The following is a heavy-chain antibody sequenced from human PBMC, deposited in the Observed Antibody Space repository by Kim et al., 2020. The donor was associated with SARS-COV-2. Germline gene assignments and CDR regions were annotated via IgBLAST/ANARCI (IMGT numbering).Heavy chain of an antibody. J-gene: IGHJ5*02. Sequence: GGSLRLSCAASGFTFDDYAMHWVRQAPGKGLEWVSGISWNSGSIGYADSVKGRFTISRDNAKNSLYLQMNSLRAEDTALYYCAKDKGSGDFLLSNWFDPWGQGTLVTVSS. D-gene: IGHD3-10*01. CDR1: GFTFDDYA. CDR2: ISWNSGSI. CDR3: AKDKGSGDFLLSNWFDP. V-gene: IGHV3-9*01.